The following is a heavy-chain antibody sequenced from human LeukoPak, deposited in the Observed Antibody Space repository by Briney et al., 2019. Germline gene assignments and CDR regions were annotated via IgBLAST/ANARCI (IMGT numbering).Heavy chain of an antibody. CDR3: ARSSTNGWYYIDY. CDR1: GGSISSYY. J-gene: IGHJ4*02. V-gene: IGHV4-59*01. D-gene: IGHD6-19*01. CDR2: IDFSGAI. Sequence: QTSETLSLTCIVSGGSISSYYWTWVRQPPGKGLEWVRNIDFSGAINYNPSLKSRVTMSVDMSKNQFSLKLNSVTAADTAVYYCARSSTNGWYYIDYWGQGTLVTVSP.